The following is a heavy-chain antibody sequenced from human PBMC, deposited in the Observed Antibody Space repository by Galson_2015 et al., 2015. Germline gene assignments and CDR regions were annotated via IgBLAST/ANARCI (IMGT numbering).Heavy chain of an antibody. D-gene: IGHD2-2*01. Sequence: SLRLSCAASGFTFSSYAMSWVRQAPGKGLEWVSAISGSGGSTYYADSVKGRFTISRDNSKNTLYLQMNSLRAEDTAVYYCAKADSKYQLMGMDVWGQGTTVTVSS. J-gene: IGHJ6*02. CDR2: ISGSGGST. CDR1: GFTFSSYA. V-gene: IGHV3-23*01. CDR3: AKADSKYQLMGMDV.